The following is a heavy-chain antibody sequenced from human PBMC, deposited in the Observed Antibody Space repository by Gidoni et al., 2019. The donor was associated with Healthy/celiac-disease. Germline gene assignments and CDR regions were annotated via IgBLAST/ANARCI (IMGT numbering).Heavy chain of an antibody. J-gene: IGHJ4*02. CDR3: AKASSGYYYEEDYYFDY. V-gene: IGHV3-23*01. CDR1: GFPFSSYA. Sequence: EVQLLESGGGLVQPGGSLRLSCAASGFPFSSYAMSWVRQAPGKGLEWVSAISGSGGSTYYADSVKGRFTISRDNSKNTLYLQMNSLRAEDTAVYYCAKASSGYYYEEDYYFDYWGQGTLVTVSS. D-gene: IGHD3-22*01. CDR2: ISGSGGST.